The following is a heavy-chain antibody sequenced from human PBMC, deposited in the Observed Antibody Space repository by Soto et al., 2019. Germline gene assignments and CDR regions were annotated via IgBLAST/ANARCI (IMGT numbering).Heavy chain of an antibody. CDR2: IYYSGST. CDR3: ARCRGGDYYYGMDV. D-gene: IGHD3-16*01. V-gene: IGHV4-59*01. CDR1: GGSISSYY. J-gene: IGHJ6*02. Sequence: SETLSLTCTVSGGSISSYYWSWIRQPPGKGLEWIGYIYYSGSTNYNPSLKSRVTISVDTSKNQFSLRLSSVTAADTAVYYCARCRGGDYYYGMDVWGQGTTVTVSS.